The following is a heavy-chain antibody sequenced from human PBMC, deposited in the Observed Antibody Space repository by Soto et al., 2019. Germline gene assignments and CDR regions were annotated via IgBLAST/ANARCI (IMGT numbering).Heavy chain of an antibody. D-gene: IGHD3-10*01. CDR2: ISYDGSNK. CDR1: GFTFSSYG. CDR3: AKGLWFGELPFDAFDI. J-gene: IGHJ3*02. V-gene: IGHV3-30*18. Sequence: QVQLVESGGGVVQPGRSLRFSCAASGFTFSSYGMHWVRQAPGKGLEWVAVISYDGSNKYYADSVKGRFTISRDNSKNTLYLQMNSLRAEDTAVYYCAKGLWFGELPFDAFDIWGQGTMVTVSS.